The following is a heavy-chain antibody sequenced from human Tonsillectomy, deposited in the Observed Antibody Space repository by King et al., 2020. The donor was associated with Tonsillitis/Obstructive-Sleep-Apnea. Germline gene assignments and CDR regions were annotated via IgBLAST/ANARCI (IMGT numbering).Heavy chain of an antibody. J-gene: IGHJ1*01. CDR1: GGSISSYY. Sequence: QVQLQESGPGLVKPSETLSLTCTVSGGSISSYYWSWIRQPPGKGLEWIGYIYYSGSTNYNPSLKSRVTISVDTSKSQFSLKLSSVTAADTAVYYCARNRDPLDQALQHWGQGTLVTVSS. CDR3: ARNRDPLDQALQH. D-gene: IGHD1/OR15-1a*01. V-gene: IGHV4-59*01. CDR2: IYYSGST.